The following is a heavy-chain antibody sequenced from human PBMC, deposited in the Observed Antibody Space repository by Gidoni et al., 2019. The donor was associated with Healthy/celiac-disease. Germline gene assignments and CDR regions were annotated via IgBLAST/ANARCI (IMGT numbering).Heavy chain of an antibody. D-gene: IGHD3-22*01. CDR3: AREYYDSSGYLNWFDP. V-gene: IGHV1-2*02. Sequence: QVQLVQSGAEVKKPGASVKVSCKASGYTFTGYYMHWVRQAPGQGLEWMGWINPNSGGTNYAQKFQGRVTMTRDTSISTAYMELSRLRSDDTAVYYCAREYYDSSGYLNWFDPWGQGTLVTVSS. J-gene: IGHJ5*02. CDR1: GYTFTGYY. CDR2: INPNSGGT.